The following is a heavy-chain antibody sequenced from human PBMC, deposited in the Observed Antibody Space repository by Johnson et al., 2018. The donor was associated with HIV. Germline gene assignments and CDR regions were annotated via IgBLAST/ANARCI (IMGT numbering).Heavy chain of an antibody. CDR2: ISYDGSNK. CDR1: GITVSSNY. V-gene: IGHV3-30-3*01. J-gene: IGHJ3*02. CDR3: TTATPGGRGAFDI. Sequence: QVQLVESGGGLVQSGGSLRLSCAASGITVSSNYMSWVRRAPGKGLEWVAVISYDGSNKYYADSVKGRFTISRDNSKNTLYLQMNSLKTEDAVVYYCTTATPGGRGAFDIWGQGTMVTVSS. D-gene: IGHD1-26*01.